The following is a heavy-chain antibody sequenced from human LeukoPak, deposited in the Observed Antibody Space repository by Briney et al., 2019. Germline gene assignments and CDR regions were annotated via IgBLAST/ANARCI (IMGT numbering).Heavy chain of an antibody. CDR2: IYYSGST. CDR3: ASHRPTYYYGSGSRFY. CDR1: GGSISSYY. D-gene: IGHD3-10*01. Sequence: PSETLSLTCTVSGGSISSYYWSWIRQPPGKGLEWIGYIYYSGSTNYNPSLKSRVTISVDTSKNQFSLKLSSAAAADTAVYYCASHRPTYYYGSGSRFYWGQGTLVTVSS. V-gene: IGHV4-59*12. J-gene: IGHJ4*02.